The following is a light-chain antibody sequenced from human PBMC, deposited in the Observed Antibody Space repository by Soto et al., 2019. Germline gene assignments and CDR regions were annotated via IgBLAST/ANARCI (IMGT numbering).Light chain of an antibody. CDR1: QSLLHSNGYKY. CDR2: LGS. V-gene: IGKV2-28*01. J-gene: IGKJ2*01. CDR3: MPALQSAYP. Sequence: DIVMTHYTLSLPVTPGAPASISCRSSQSLLHSNGYKYLEWYLQKPGQSPQLLIYLGSIRASGVPVRCSGSGSGTDFTLQIRRVEAEDVGVYYCMPALQSAYPFGQGTKLEIK.